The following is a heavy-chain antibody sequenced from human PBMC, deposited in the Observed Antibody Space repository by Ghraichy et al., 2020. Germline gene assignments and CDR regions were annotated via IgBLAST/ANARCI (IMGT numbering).Heavy chain of an antibody. D-gene: IGHD3-16*01. CDR2: IYTSGST. Sequence: SETLSLTCTVSGDSINSNFYYWTWIRQPAGKGLEWIGRIYTSGSTTYNSSLKSRVTISLETSKNQFSLKLSSVTASDTAVYYCARDIYYETHTYANDAFDIWGQGTMVTVSS. J-gene: IGHJ3*02. CDR3: ARDIYYETHTYANDAFDI. V-gene: IGHV4-61*02. CDR1: GDSINSNFYY.